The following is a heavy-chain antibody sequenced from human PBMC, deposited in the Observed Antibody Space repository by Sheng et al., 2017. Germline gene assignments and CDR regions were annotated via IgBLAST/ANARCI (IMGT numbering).Heavy chain of an antibody. Sequence: EVQLVQSGGGLAQPGGSLRLSCVGSGFTFDNHAIIWVRQAPGKGLEWVSSISGSGGSSHYADSVKGRFTISRDNSKKTLYLQMNTLRDEDTAIYYCATVIGPDFWSGPLMTSWGQGTLVTVSS. CDR3: ATVIGPDFWSGPLMTS. CDR2: ISGSGGSS. D-gene: IGHD3-3*01. CDR1: GFTFDNHA. J-gene: IGHJ5*02. V-gene: IGHV3-23*04.